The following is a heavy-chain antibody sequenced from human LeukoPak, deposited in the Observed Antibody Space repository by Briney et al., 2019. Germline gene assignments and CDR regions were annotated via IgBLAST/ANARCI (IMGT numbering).Heavy chain of an antibody. V-gene: IGHV3-21*01. Sequence: GGSLRLSCAAFGFTFSSYSMNWVRQAPGKGLEWISSISYTSNYIYYADSMKGRFTISRDNSKNTLYLQMNSLRAEDTAVYYCAKDRSPGYFDYWGQGTLVTVSS. CDR3: AKDRSPGYFDY. CDR2: ISYTSNYI. CDR1: GFTFSSYS. J-gene: IGHJ4*02.